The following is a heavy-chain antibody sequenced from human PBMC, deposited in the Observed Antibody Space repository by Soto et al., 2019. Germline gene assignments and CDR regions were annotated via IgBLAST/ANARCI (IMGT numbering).Heavy chain of an antibody. CDR1: GFTFSSYA. D-gene: IGHD2-15*01. Sequence: QVQLVESGGGVIQPGRSLRLSCAASGFTFSSYAMHWVRQAPGKGLEWVAVISYDGSNKYYADSVKGRFTISRDNSKNTLYLQMNSLRAEDTAVYYCARVGPADCSGGSCISYYYYGMDVWGQGTTVTVSS. CDR2: ISYDGSNK. J-gene: IGHJ6*02. V-gene: IGHV3-30-3*01. CDR3: ARVGPADCSGGSCISYYYYGMDV.